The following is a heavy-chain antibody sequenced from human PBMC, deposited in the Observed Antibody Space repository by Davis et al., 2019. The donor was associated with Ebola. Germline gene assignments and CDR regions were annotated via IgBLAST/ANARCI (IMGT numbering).Heavy chain of an antibody. CDR2: ISYDGSNK. V-gene: IGHV3-30*04. CDR1: GFTFSSYA. CDR3: ARTYYYDDRGYRNAFDI. J-gene: IGHJ3*02. D-gene: IGHD3-22*01. Sequence: GESLKISCAASGFTFSSYAMHWVCQAPGKGLEWVTVISYDGSNKYYADSVKGRFTISRDNSENTLYLQMNSLRAEDTAVYYCARTYYYDDRGYRNAFDIWGQGTMVTVSS.